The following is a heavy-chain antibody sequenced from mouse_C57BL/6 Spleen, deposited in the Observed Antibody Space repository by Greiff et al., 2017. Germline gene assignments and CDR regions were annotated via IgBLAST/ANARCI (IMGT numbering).Heavy chain of an antibody. D-gene: IGHD1-1*01. CDR1: GYAFSSSW. J-gene: IGHJ1*03. Sequence: VQLKESGPELVKPGASVKISCKASGYAFSSSWMNWVKQRPGKGLEWIGRIYPGDGDTNYNGKFKGKATLTADKSSSTAYMQLSSLTSEDSAVYFCARSGYYYGPWYFDVWGTGTTVTVSS. CDR3: ARSGYYYGPWYFDV. CDR2: IYPGDGDT. V-gene: IGHV1-82*01.